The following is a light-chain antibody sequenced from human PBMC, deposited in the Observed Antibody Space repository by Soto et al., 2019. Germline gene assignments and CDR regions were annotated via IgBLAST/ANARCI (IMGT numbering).Light chain of an antibody. J-gene: IGKJ2*01. Sequence: DIQLTQSPSSRSASVGDRVTITCRASQSITTSLNWYQQKAGKAPKLLIYAASSLQCWVASRFSGSGSWTDFSLTISSIQAEDSATYYCQRGYSTPNTFGQGNKLEIK. CDR1: QSITTS. V-gene: IGKV1-39*01. CDR3: QRGYSTPNT. CDR2: AAS.